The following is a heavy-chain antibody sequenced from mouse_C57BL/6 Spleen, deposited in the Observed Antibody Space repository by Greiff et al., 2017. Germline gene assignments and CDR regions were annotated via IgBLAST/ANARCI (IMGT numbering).Heavy chain of an antibody. CDR3: ARRGYDYDGFAY. Sequence: VQLQQSGPELVKPGASVKISCKASGYAFSSSWMNWVKQRPGKGLEWIGRFYTGDGVTNYNGNFKGKATLTADKSSSRAYMQLSSLTSEDSAVYFCARRGYDYDGFAYWGQGTLVTVSA. D-gene: IGHD2-4*01. V-gene: IGHV1-82*01. CDR1: GYAFSSSW. J-gene: IGHJ3*01. CDR2: FYTGDGVT.